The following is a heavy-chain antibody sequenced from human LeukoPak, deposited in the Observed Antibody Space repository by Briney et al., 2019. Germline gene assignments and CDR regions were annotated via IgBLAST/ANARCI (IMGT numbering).Heavy chain of an antibody. CDR2: IIPILGIA. Sequence: ASVKVSCKASGGTFSSYAISWVRQAPGQGLEWMGRIIPILGIANYAQKFQGRVTITADKSTSTAYMELSSLRSEDTAVYYCAREEAAAGTGSYWGQGTLVTVSS. V-gene: IGHV1-69*04. CDR3: AREEAAAGTGSY. CDR1: GGTFSSYA. D-gene: IGHD6-13*01. J-gene: IGHJ4*02.